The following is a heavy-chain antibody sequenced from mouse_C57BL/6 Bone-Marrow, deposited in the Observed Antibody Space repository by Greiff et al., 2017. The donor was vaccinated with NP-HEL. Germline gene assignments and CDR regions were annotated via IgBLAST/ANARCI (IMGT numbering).Heavy chain of an antibody. J-gene: IGHJ3*01. Sequence: EVQRVESGGGLVQPKGSLKLSCAASGFSFNTYAMNWVRQAPGKGLEWVARIRSKSNNYATYYADSVKDRFTISRDDSESMLYLQMNNLKTEDTAMYYCVRQGAAQAPFAYWGQGTLVTVSA. V-gene: IGHV10-1*01. CDR3: VRQGAAQAPFAY. D-gene: IGHD3-2*02. CDR2: IRSKSNNYAT. CDR1: GFSFNTYA.